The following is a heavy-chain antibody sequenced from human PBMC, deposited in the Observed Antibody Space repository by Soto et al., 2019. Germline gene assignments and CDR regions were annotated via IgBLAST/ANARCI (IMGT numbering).Heavy chain of an antibody. V-gene: IGHV3-30*18. J-gene: IGHJ6*02. CDR2: ISYDGSNK. Sequence: QVQLVESGGGVVQPGRSLRLSCAASGFTFSSYGMHWVRQAPGKGLEWVAVISYDGSNKYYADSVKGRFTISRDNSKNTLYLQMNSLRAEDTAVYYCAKDILHSYPEAGPGMDVWGQGTTVTVSS. CDR1: GFTFSSYG. D-gene: IGHD1-26*01. CDR3: AKDILHSYPEAGPGMDV.